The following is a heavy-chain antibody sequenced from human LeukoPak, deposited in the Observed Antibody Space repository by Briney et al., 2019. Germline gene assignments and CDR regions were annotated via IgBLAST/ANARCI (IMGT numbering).Heavy chain of an antibody. CDR2: INPNTGDT. CDR1: GYTFTDNF. D-gene: IGHD4-11*01. Sequence: GASVKVSCEASGYTFTDNFIHWVRQAPGQGLEWMGWINPNTGDTNFAQNFQGRVTMTRDTSINTAYMELSRLRSDDTAVYFCAGSGPTVTPSYYYGLDVWGQGTTVTVSS. J-gene: IGHJ6*02. V-gene: IGHV1-2*02. CDR3: AGSGPTVTPSYYYGLDV.